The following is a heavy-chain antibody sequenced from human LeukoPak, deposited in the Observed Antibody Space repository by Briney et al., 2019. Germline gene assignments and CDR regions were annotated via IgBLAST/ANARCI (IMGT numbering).Heavy chain of an antibody. D-gene: IGHD1-26*01. CDR1: GGSISSYY. J-gene: IGHJ4*02. Sequence: SETLSLTCTVSGGSISSYYWSWIRQPPGKGLEWIGYIYYSGSTNYNPSLKSRVTISVDTSKNQFSLKLSSVTAADTAVYYCARGLIVGATSPFFDYWGQGTLVTVSS. CDR2: IYYSGST. V-gene: IGHV4-59*01. CDR3: ARGLIVGATSPFFDY.